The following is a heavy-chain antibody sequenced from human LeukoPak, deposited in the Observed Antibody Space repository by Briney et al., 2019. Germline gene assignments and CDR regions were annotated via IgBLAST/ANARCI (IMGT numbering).Heavy chain of an antibody. D-gene: IGHD2-2*01. CDR1: GFTFSSYS. Sequence: PGGSLRLSCAASGFTFSSYSMNWVRQAPGKGLEWVSSISSSSSYIYYADSVKGRFTISRDNAKNSLYLQMNSLRAEDTAVYYCARGFIVVVPAATIPYMDVWGKGTTVTVSS. V-gene: IGHV3-21*01. J-gene: IGHJ6*03. CDR2: ISSSSSYI. CDR3: ARGFIVVVPAATIPYMDV.